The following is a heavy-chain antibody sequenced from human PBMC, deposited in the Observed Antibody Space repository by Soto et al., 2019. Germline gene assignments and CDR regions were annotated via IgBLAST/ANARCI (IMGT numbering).Heavy chain of an antibody. CDR2: VSSSSSRI. CDR3: ARDQKASGYTRYFDS. CDR1: GFTFSLYN. Sequence: EVQVVESGGGLVQPGGSLRLSCAASGFTFSLYNMNWVRQAPGKGLEWVAYVSSSSSRIYYADSVKGRFTISRDDAKNSLYWQMNRLGAEDTAVYFCARDQKASGYTRYFDSGGLGTLVTVSS. D-gene: IGHD6-13*01. V-gene: IGHV3-48*01. J-gene: IGHJ4*02.